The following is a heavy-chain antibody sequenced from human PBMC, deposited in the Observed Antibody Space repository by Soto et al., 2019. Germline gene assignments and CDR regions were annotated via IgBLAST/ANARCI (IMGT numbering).Heavy chain of an antibody. CDR3: ARQRCGREGDY. Sequence: EVQLVESGGGLVQPGGSLRLSCAASGFAFSENSMKWVRQAPGKGLEWVSSISSTSIYIFYADAVKGRFTISRDNAKNSLYLQINSLRAEDTAVYYCARQRCGREGDYWGQGTLVTVSS. CDR2: ISSTSIYI. V-gene: IGHV3-21*01. J-gene: IGHJ4*02. CDR1: GFAFSENS. D-gene: IGHD1-26*01.